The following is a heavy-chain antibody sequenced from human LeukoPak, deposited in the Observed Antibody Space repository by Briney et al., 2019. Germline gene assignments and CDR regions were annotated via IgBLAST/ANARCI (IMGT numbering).Heavy chain of an antibody. V-gene: IGHV3-11*04. Sequence: GGSLRLSCAASGFTFSDYYMSWIRQAPGKGLEWVSYISSSGSTIYYADSVKGRFTISRDNAKNSLYLQMNSLRAEDTAVYYCARDPSSGWYARPTYYFDYWGQGTLVTVSS. CDR3: ARDPSSGWYARPTYYFDY. CDR2: ISSSGSTI. J-gene: IGHJ4*02. D-gene: IGHD6-19*01. CDR1: GFTFSDYY.